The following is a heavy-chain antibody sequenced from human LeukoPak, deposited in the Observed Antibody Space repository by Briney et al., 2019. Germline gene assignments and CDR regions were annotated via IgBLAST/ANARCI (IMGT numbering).Heavy chain of an antibody. CDR3: ASRSGYSYGHFTY. Sequence: GGSLRLSCAASGFTFSNYAMSWVRQAPGKGLEWVSAITSDGDYTYYADSVKGRFTISRDNSKNTLYLQMSSLRAEDTAVYYCASRSGYSYGHFTYWGQGTLVTVSS. CDR2: ITSDGDYT. V-gene: IGHV3-23*01. J-gene: IGHJ4*02. CDR1: GFTFSNYA. D-gene: IGHD5-18*01.